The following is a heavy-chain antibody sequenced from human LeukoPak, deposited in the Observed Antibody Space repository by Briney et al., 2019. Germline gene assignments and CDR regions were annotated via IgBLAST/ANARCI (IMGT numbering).Heavy chain of an antibody. CDR1: GFTFSSYS. D-gene: IGHD6-19*01. CDR2: ISSSSSSYI. V-gene: IGHV3-21*04. J-gene: IGHJ4*02. Sequence: GGSLRLSCAASGFTFSSYSMNWVRQAPGKGLEWVSSISSSSSSYIYYADSVKGRFTISRDNSKNTLYLQMNSLRAEDTAVYYCANSLSGWAGFDFDYWGQGTLVTVSS. CDR3: ANSLSGWAGFDFDY.